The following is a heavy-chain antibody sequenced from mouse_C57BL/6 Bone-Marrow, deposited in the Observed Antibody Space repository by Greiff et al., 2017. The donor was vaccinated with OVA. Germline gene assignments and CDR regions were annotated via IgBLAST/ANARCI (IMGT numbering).Heavy chain of an antibody. CDR3: AREDDYYGSSWAWFAY. D-gene: IGHD1-1*01. Sequence: QVQLQQPGAELVKPGASVKMSCKASGYTFTSYWITWVKQRPGQGLEWIGDIYPGSGSTNYNEKFKSKATLTVDTSSSTAYMQLSSLTSEDSAVYYCAREDDYYGSSWAWFAYWGQGTLVTVSA. J-gene: IGHJ3*01. CDR2: IYPGSGST. CDR1: GYTFTSYW. V-gene: IGHV1-55*01.